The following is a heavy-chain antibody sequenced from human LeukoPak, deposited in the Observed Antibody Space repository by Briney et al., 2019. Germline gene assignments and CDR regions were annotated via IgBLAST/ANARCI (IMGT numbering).Heavy chain of an antibody. CDR1: GGTFSSYA. CDR3: ARVDGSPDY. J-gene: IGHJ4*02. D-gene: IGHD2-15*01. V-gene: IGHV1-69*05. CDR2: IIPVFGAA. Sequence: ASVKVSCKASGGTFSSYAINWVRQAPGQGLEWMGGIIPVFGAANYAQKFQGRVTISTDESTTTAYMELSSLRSEDTAVYFCARVDGSPDYWGQGTLVTVSS.